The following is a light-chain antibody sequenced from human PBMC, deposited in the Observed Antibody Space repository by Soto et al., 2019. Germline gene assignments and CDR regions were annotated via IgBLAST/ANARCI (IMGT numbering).Light chain of an antibody. Sequence: DIQMTQSPYSLASSVGDRLTITCRASQTISSYLNWYQQKPGKPPRLLIYDASSLLSGVPSRFSGGASETYFTLTIASLQPEDFSTYYCQQSNSTPYTFGQGTKVEI. CDR1: QTISSY. CDR3: QQSNSTPYT. V-gene: IGKV1-39*01. J-gene: IGKJ2*01. CDR2: DAS.